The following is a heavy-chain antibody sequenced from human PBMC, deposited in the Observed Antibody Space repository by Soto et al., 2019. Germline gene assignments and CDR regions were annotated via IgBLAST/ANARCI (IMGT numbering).Heavy chain of an antibody. CDR1: GGSFSGYY. V-gene: IGHV4-34*01. CDR2: INHSGST. J-gene: IGHJ4*02. D-gene: IGHD3-22*01. Sequence: SETLSLTCAVYGGSFSGYYWSWIRQPPGKGLEWIGEINHSGSTNYNPSLKSRVTISVDTSKNQFSLKLSSVTAADTAVYYCARGMSPRTYYYDSSGYYAGNRRINFDYWGQGTLVIVSS. CDR3: ARGMSPRTYYYDSSGYYAGNRRINFDY.